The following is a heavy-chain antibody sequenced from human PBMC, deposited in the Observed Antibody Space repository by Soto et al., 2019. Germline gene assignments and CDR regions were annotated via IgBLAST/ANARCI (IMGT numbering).Heavy chain of an antibody. CDR1: GFTFSNAW. D-gene: IGHD2-2*02. Sequence: GRSLRLSCAASGFTFSNAWMSWVRQAPGKGLEWVGRIKSKTDGGTTDYAAPVKGRFTISRDDSKNTLYLQMNSLKTEDTAVYYCNVVPDAIDYYYGMDVWGQGTTVTGSS. V-gene: IGHV3-15*01. CDR2: IKSKTDGGTT. J-gene: IGHJ6*02. CDR3: NVVPDAIDYYYGMDV.